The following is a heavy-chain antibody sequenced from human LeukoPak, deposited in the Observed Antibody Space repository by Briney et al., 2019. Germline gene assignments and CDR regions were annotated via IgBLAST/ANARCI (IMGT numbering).Heavy chain of an antibody. Sequence: ASETLSLTCTVSGGSISSYYWSWIRQPPGKGLEWIGYIYYSGSTNYNPSLKSRVTISVDTSKNQFSLKLSSVTAADTAVYYCAREVRGGYNQANYYYYYYMDVWGKGTTVTVSS. V-gene: IGHV4-59*01. CDR1: GGSISSYY. J-gene: IGHJ6*03. D-gene: IGHD5-24*01. CDR3: AREVRGGYNQANYYYYYYMDV. CDR2: IYYSGST.